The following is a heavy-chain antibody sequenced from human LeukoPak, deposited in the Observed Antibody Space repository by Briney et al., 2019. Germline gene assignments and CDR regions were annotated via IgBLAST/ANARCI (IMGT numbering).Heavy chain of an antibody. CDR3: ASGGSYSDAFDI. V-gene: IGHV4-4*09. D-gene: IGHD1-26*01. CDR1: GGSISSYY. J-gene: IGHJ3*02. Sequence: SETLSLTCTVSGGSISSYYWSWIRQPPGKGLEGIGYIYTSGSTNYNPSLKSRVTISVDTSKNQFSLKLSSVTAADTAVYYCASGGSYSDAFDIWGQGTMVTVSS. CDR2: IYTSGST.